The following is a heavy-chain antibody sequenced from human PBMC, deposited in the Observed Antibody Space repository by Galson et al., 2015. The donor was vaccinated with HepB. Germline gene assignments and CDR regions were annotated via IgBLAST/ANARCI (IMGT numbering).Heavy chain of an antibody. V-gene: IGHV3-15*01. CDR2: MKSYNDGGTT. CDR1: GFTFRTAW. CDR3: TTGSLFTVTNGEDY. Sequence: SLRLSCAASGFTFRTAWMSWFRQSPGRGLEWVGRMKSYNDGGTTDYAAAVKGRFTISRDDSKTILYLQMNSLKTEDTAVYHCTTGSLFTVTNGEDYWGQGTLVTVSS. J-gene: IGHJ4*02. D-gene: IGHD4-17*01.